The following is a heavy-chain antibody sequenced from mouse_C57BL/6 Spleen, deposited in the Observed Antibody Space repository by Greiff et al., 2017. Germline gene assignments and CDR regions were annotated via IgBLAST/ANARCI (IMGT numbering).Heavy chain of an antibody. CDR1: GFTFSDYY. CDR3: ARERGFYFDY. J-gene: IGHJ2*01. Sequence: DVKLVESEGGLVQPGSSMKLSCTASGFTFSDYYMAWVRQVPEKGLEWVANINYDGSSTYYLDSLKSRFIISRDNAKNILYLQMSSLKSEDTATYYCARERGFYFDYWGQGTTLTVSS. V-gene: IGHV5-16*01. CDR2: INYDGSST. D-gene: IGHD3-1*01.